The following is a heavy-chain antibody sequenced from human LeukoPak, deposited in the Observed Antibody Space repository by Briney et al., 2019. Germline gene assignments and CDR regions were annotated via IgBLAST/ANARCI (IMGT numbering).Heavy chain of an antibody. CDR2: ISAYNGNT. CDR1: GYTFTSYG. D-gene: IGHD6-13*01. J-gene: IGHJ4*02. CDR3: ARDLRSGFGSWYYVY. Sequence: GASVKVSCKASGYTFTSYGISWVRQAPGQGLEWMGWISAYNGNTNYAQKLQGRVTITADKSTSTAYMELSSLRSEDTAVYYCARDLRSGFGSWYYVYWGQGTLVTVSS. V-gene: IGHV1-18*01.